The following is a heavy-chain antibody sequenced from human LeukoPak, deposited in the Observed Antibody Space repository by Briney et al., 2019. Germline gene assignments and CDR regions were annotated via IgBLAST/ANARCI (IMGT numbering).Heavy chain of an antibody. CDR2: INLNSGGT. Sequence: ASVKVSCKASGYTFTGYYMHWVRQAPGQGLEWMGWINLNSGGTSYAQKFQGRVTMTRDTSISTAYMELSRLRSDDTAVYYCARDREYQPYIHWGQGTLVTVSS. CDR1: GYTFTGYY. D-gene: IGHD2-2*01. V-gene: IGHV1-2*02. J-gene: IGHJ4*02. CDR3: ARDREYQPYIH.